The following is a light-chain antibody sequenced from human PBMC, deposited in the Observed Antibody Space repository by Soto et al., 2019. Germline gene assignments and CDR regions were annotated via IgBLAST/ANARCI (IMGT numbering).Light chain of an antibody. Sequence: DIQMTQSPSTLSASVGDRVTITCRASQSISSWLAWYQQKPGTAPKLLIYRASSLETGVPSRFSGSGSGAEFTLTISSLQPEDFATYYCQHYDTYSGTFGPGTEVDIK. CDR2: RAS. CDR1: QSISSW. V-gene: IGKV1-5*03. CDR3: QHYDTYSGT. J-gene: IGKJ3*01.